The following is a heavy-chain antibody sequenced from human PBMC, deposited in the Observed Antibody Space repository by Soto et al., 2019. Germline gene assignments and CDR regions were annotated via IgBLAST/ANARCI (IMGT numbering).Heavy chain of an antibody. CDR1: GFSLSTSGVG. Sequence: SGPTLVNPTQTLTLTCTFSGFSLSTSGVGVGWIRQPPGKALEWLALIYWDDDKLYSPSLKSRLTITKDTSKNQVVLTMTNMDPVDTATYYCAHIRAVYGDPKTNWFDPWGQGTLVTVSS. V-gene: IGHV2-5*02. D-gene: IGHD4-17*01. CDR3: AHIRAVYGDPKTNWFDP. CDR2: IYWDDDK. J-gene: IGHJ5*02.